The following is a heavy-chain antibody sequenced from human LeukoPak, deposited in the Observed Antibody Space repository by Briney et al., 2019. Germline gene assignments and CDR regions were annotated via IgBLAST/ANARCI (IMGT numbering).Heavy chain of an antibody. J-gene: IGHJ4*02. V-gene: IGHV4-38-2*02. Sequence: PSETLSLTCTVSGYSISSGYYWSWIRQPPGKGLEWIGEINHSGSTNYNPSLKSRVTISVDTSKNQFSLKLSSVTAADTAVYYCARDLSGLRFFDYWGQGTLVTVSS. CDR3: ARDLSGLRFFDY. CDR1: GYSISSGYY. CDR2: INHSGST. D-gene: IGHD4-17*01.